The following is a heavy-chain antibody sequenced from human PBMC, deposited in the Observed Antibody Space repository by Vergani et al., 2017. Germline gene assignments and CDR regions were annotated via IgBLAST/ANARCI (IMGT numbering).Heavy chain of an antibody. J-gene: IGHJ3*02. D-gene: IGHD3-22*01. CDR1: GFTFSSYA. Sequence: EVQLLESGGGLVQPGGSLRLSCAASGFTFSSYAMSWVRQAPGKGLEWVAAISGSGGSTYYADSVKGRFTSSRDNSKNTLYLQMNSLRAEDTAVYYCAKHRAMIVVVFAFDIWGQGTMVTVSS. CDR3: AKHRAMIVVVFAFDI. CDR2: ISGSGGST. V-gene: IGHV3-23*01.